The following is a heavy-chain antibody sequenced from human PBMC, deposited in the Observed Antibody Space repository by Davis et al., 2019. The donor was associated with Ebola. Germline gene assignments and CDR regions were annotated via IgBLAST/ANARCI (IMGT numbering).Heavy chain of an antibody. V-gene: IGHV1-2*02. CDR1: GYTFTGYY. CDR2: INPNSGGT. J-gene: IGHJ6*02. Sequence: ASVKVSCKASGYTFTGYYMHWVRQAPGQGLEWMGWINPNSGGTNYAQKFQGRVTMTRDTSISTAYMELSRLRSDDTAVYYCARLDIVVGPLSSGYYDMDVWGQGTTVTVSS. D-gene: IGHD2-2*03. CDR3: ARLDIVVGPLSSGYYDMDV.